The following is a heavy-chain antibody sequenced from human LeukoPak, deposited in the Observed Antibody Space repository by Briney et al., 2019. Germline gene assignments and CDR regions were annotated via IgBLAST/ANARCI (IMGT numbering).Heavy chain of an antibody. J-gene: IGHJ4*02. Sequence: GGSLRLSCAASGFTFSSYWMSWVRQAPGKGLEWVANIKQDGSEKYYVDSVKGRFTISRDNAKNSLYLQMNSLRAEGTAVYYCAREIPGIAAAGRGSLDYWGQGTLVTVSS. CDR2: IKQDGSEK. CDR1: GFTFSSYW. CDR3: AREIPGIAAAGRGSLDY. D-gene: IGHD6-13*01. V-gene: IGHV3-7*01.